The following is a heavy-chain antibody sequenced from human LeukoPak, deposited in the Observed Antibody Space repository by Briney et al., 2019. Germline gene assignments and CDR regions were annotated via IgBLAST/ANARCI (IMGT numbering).Heavy chain of an antibody. CDR3: ARGQPFWSGYYDWFDP. J-gene: IGHJ5*02. V-gene: IGHV1-8*01. Sequence: ASVKVSCKASGYTFTSYDINWVRQATGQGLEWMGWVNPNSGNTGYAQKFQGRVTMTRNTSISTAYMELSSLRSEDTAVYYCARGQPFWSGYYDWFDPWGQGTLVTVSS. CDR1: GYTFTSYD. CDR2: VNPNSGNT. D-gene: IGHD3-3*01.